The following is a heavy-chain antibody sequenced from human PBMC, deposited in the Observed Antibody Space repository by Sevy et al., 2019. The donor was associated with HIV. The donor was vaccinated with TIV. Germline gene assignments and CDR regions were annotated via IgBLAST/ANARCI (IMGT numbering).Heavy chain of an antibody. V-gene: IGHV3-74*01. CDR1: VFTFSSYW. D-gene: IGHD3-22*01. Sequence: GGSLRLSCAASVFTFSSYWTHWVRQAPGKGLVWVSRINSDGSSTSYADSVKGRFTISRDNAKNTLYLQMNSLRAEDTAVYYCTYYYDSSGYYSFDYWGQGTLVTVSS. CDR3: TYYYDSSGYYSFDY. J-gene: IGHJ4*02. CDR2: INSDGSST.